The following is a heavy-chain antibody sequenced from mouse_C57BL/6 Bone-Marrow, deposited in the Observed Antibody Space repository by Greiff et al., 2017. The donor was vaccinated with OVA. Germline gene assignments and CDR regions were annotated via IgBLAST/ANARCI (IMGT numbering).Heavy chain of an antibody. Sequence: QVQLQQSGAELARPGASVTMSCKASGYTFTSYTMHWVKQRPGQGLEWIGYINPSSGYTKYNQKFKDKATLTADKSSSTAYMQLSSLTSEDSAVYYCARWAYPYITTVVEDYWGQGTTLTVSS. J-gene: IGHJ2*01. CDR2: INPSSGYT. D-gene: IGHD1-1*01. V-gene: IGHV1-4*01. CDR3: ARWAYPYITTVVEDY. CDR1: GYTFTSYT.